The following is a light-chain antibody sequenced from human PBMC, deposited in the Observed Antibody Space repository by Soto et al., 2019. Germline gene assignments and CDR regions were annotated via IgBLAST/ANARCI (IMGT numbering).Light chain of an antibody. CDR1: QGIGNY. V-gene: IGKV1-27*01. CDR2: AAS. J-gene: IGKJ2*01. CDR3: QKYYSDPYT. Sequence: DIQMTQSPSSLSASVGDRVTITCRASQGIGNYLAWYQQKPGKVPRLLILAASTLQSGVPSRFSGSGSGTDFTLTISSLQPEDAATYYCQKYYSDPYTFGQGTKLEIK.